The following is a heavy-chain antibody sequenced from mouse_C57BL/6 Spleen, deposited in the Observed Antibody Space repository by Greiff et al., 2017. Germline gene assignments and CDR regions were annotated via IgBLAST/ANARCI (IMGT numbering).Heavy chain of an antibody. Sequence: QVQLQQPGAELVRPGSSVKLSCKASGYTFTSYWMHWVKQRPIQGLEWIGNIDPSDSETHYNQKFKDKATLTVDKSSSTAYMQLSSLTSEDSAVYYCARRDYYGPSFDDWGQGTTLTVSS. V-gene: IGHV1-52*01. CDR2: IDPSDSET. CDR1: GYTFTSYW. J-gene: IGHJ2*01. D-gene: IGHD1-1*01. CDR3: ARRDYYGPSFDD.